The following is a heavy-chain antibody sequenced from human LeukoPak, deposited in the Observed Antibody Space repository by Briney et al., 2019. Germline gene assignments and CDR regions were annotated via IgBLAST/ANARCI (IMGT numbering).Heavy chain of an antibody. J-gene: IGHJ4*02. Sequence: ASVKVSCKASGYTFTSYYMHWVRQAPGQGLEWMGIINPSGGSTSYAQNFQGRVTMTRDTSTSTVYMELNSLRSEDTAVYYCARDRGSCYDSSGYSDYWGQGTLVTVSS. CDR2: INPSGGST. CDR3: ARDRGSCYDSSGYSDY. V-gene: IGHV1-46*01. CDR1: GYTFTSYY. D-gene: IGHD3-22*01.